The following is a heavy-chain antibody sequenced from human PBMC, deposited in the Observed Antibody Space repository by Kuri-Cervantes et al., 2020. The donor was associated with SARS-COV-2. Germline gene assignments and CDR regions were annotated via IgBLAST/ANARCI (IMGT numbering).Heavy chain of an antibody. CDR1: GFTFSAYP. Sequence: GESLKISCAASGFTFSAYPMTWVRQSPGKGLEWVSAISGSGVSTYFADSVKGRFTISRDNSKNTLYLQMSSLRAEDTAVYYCASGLRRSGWSAFDIWGQGTMVTVSS. J-gene: IGHJ3*02. CDR3: ASGLRRSGWSAFDI. CDR2: ISGSGVST. D-gene: IGHD6-19*01. V-gene: IGHV3-23*01.